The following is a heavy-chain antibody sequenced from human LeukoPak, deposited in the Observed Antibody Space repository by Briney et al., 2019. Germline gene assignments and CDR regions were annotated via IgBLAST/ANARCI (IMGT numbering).Heavy chain of an antibody. CDR1: GFTFSSYA. Sequence: GGSLRLSCSASGFTFSSYAMHWVRQAPGKGLEWVSIIHSGGSTYYADSVKGRFTISRDNSKNTLYLQMNSLRAEDTAVYYCARGDGHFDYWGQGTLVTVSS. CDR2: IHSGGST. D-gene: IGHD5-24*01. CDR3: ARGDGHFDY. V-gene: IGHV3-53*01. J-gene: IGHJ4*02.